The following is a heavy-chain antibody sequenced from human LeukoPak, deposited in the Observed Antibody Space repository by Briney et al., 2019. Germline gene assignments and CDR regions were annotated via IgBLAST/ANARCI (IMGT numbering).Heavy chain of an antibody. CDR2: ISSSGRTI. CDR3: GADYDYVWGSYPCDY. CDR1: GFTFSDYY. J-gene: IGHJ4*02. V-gene: IGHV3-11*01. D-gene: IGHD3-16*02. Sequence: GSLRLSCAASGFTFSDYYMSWIRQAPGKGLEWVSYISSSGRTIYYADSVKGRFTISRDNAKNSLYLQMNSLRAEDTAVYYCGADYDYVWGSYPCDYWGQGTLVTVSS.